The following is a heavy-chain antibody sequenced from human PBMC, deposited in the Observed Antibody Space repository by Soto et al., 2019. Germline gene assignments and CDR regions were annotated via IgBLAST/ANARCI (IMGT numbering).Heavy chain of an antibody. J-gene: IGHJ3*02. D-gene: IGHD1-20*01. Sequence: GGSLRLSCAASGFTFSSYSMNWVRQAPGKGLEWVSSISSSSSYIYYADSVKGRFTISRDNAKNSLYLQMNSLRAEDTAVSYCARDVTGPRGHDAFDIWGQGTMVTVSS. V-gene: IGHV3-21*01. CDR1: GFTFSSYS. CDR3: ARDVTGPRGHDAFDI. CDR2: ISSSSSYI.